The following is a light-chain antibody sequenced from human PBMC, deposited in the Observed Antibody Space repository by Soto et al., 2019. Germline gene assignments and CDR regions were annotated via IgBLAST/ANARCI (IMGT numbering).Light chain of an antibody. CDR2: DTS. J-gene: IGKJ5*01. CDR1: QSVGGSS. V-gene: IGKV3D-20*02. Sequence: ETVLTQSPCTLSLSPGERATVSCRASQSVGGSSLAWYQQRPGQAPRLLIYDTSKRATGIPDRFSGSGSGTEFTLTITSLQPEDFATYYCQQLNSYPITFGRGTRLEIK. CDR3: QQLNSYPIT.